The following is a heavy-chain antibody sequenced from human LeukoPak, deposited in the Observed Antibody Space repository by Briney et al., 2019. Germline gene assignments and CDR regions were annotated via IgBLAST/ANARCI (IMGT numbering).Heavy chain of an antibody. D-gene: IGHD1-26*01. J-gene: IGHJ3*02. CDR2: INPSGGST. CDR3: ARSSAYYNEADI. V-gene: IGHV1-46*01. Sequence: ASVKFSCKTSGYSFTSYYMHWVRQAPGQGLEWMGIINPSGGSTTYAQKFQGRLTMTSDTSTSTVYMELSSLRSEDTAVYYCARSSAYYNEADIWGQGTMVTVSS. CDR1: GYSFTSYY.